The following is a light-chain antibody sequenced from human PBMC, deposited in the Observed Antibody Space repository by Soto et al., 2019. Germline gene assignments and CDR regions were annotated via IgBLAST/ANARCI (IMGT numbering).Light chain of an antibody. CDR3: SSYTGSTSVV. J-gene: IGLJ2*01. V-gene: IGLV2-8*01. CDR1: SSDVADYNY. Sequence: SALTQPPSASGAPGQSVTISCTRTSSDVADYNYVSWDQQHPGKAPKLMISEVTKPPSGVPDRFSGSKSGNTASLTVSGLQAEDEAEYYCSSYTGSTSVVFGGGTKVTVL. CDR2: EVT.